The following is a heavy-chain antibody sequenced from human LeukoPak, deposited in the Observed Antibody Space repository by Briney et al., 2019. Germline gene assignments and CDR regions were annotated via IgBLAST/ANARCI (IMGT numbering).Heavy chain of an antibody. CDR3: ARVFGAYDSIDC. J-gene: IGHJ4*02. CDR1: GFSLSGYW. V-gene: IGHV3-7*01. Sequence: GGSLRLSCAASGFSLSGYWMSWVRPAPGKGLEWVANIKQDGSERHYADSVKGRFTISRDSAQNSLYLPMNSPRAEETAVYYCARVFGAYDSIDCWGQGTLVTVS. CDR2: IKQDGSER. D-gene: IGHD5-12*01.